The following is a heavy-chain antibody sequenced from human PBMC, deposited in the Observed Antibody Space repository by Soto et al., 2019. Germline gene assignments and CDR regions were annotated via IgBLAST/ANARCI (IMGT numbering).Heavy chain of an antibody. CDR1: GFTFSAYA. CDR2: VVGSDTDK. Sequence: ELQLLESGGGVVQPGGSLRLSCAASGFTFSAYAMSWVRQAPGKGLQWVSGVVGSDTDKHYADSVRGRFTVSRDNSKNTLYLQMNSLRADDTAVYYCAKDATAVNGVWDPFDMWGQGTEVTVSS. CDR3: AKDATAVNGVWDPFDM. J-gene: IGHJ3*02. D-gene: IGHD2-8*01. V-gene: IGHV3-23*05.